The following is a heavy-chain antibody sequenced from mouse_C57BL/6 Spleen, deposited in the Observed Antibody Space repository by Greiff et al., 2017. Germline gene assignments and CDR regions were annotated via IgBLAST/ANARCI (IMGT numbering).Heavy chain of an antibody. CDR3: ARGGNYAMDD. D-gene: IGHD2-14*01. CDR1: GYSITSGYY. J-gene: IGHJ4*01. Sequence: VQLQQSGPGLVKPSQSLSLTCSVTGYSITSGYYWNWIRQFPGNKLEWMGYISYDGSNNYNPSLKNRFSITRDTSKNQFFLKLNSVTTEDTATYDCARGGNYAMDDWGQGTSVTVTS. V-gene: IGHV3-6*01. CDR2: ISYDGSN.